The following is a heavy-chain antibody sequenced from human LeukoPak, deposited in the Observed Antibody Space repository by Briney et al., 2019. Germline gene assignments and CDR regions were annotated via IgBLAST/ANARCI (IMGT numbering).Heavy chain of an antibody. CDR2: IYHSGST. CDR1: GGSISSSNW. CDR3: ARGSRSSLLLWFGELTGGFDY. Sequence: SETLSLTCAVSGGSISSSNWWSWVRQPPGKGLEWIGEIYHSGSTNYNPSLKSRVTISVDKSKNQFSLKLSSVTAADTAVYYCARGSRSSLLLWFGELTGGFDYWGQGTLVTVSS. D-gene: IGHD3-10*01. J-gene: IGHJ4*02. V-gene: IGHV4-4*02.